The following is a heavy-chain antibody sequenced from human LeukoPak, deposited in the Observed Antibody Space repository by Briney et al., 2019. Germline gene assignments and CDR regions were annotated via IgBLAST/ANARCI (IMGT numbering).Heavy chain of an antibody. J-gene: IGHJ4*02. CDR1: GGTFSSYT. V-gene: IGHV1-69*06. Sequence: SVKVSCKASGGTFSSYTISWVRQAPEQGLEWMGGIIPIFGTANYAQKFQGRVTITADKSTSTAYMELSSLRSEDTAVYYCARGVHPGYSGNEGGWGQGTLVTVSS. CDR3: ARGVHPGYSGNEGG. D-gene: IGHD5-12*01. CDR2: IIPIFGTA.